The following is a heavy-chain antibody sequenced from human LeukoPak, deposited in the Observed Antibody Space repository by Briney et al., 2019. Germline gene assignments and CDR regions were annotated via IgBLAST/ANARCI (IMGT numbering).Heavy chain of an antibody. CDR2: IKQDGSEK. CDR3: ARAAVSGYDYLRFDYYYYMDV. J-gene: IGHJ6*03. D-gene: IGHD5-12*01. Sequence: HPGGSLRLSCAASGFTFSSYWMSWVRQAPGKGLEWVANIKQDGSEKYYVDSVKGRFTISRDNAKNSLYLQMNSLRAEDTAVYYCARAAVSGYDYLRFDYYYYMDVWGKGTTVTISS. V-gene: IGHV3-7*01. CDR1: GFTFSSYW.